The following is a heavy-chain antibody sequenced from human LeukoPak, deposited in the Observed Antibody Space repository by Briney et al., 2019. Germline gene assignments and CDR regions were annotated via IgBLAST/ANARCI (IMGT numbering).Heavy chain of an antibody. CDR3: AKLLRAGRLLTISLDS. V-gene: IGHV3-23*01. J-gene: IGHJ4*02. Sequence: GGSVRLSCAASGITFSSYAIHWVRQAPGKGLEWVSAVSGSGGTTHYADSAKGRFTISRDNSKNTLYLQLNSLRAEDTAVYYCAKLLRAGRLLTISLDSWGQGTLVTVSS. CDR1: GITFSSYA. CDR2: VSGSGGTT. D-gene: IGHD3-10*01.